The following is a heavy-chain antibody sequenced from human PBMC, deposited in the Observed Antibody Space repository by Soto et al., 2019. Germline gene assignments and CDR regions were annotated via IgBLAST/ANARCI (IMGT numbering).Heavy chain of an antibody. CDR2: IRSKANDYAT. Sequence: EVQLVQSGGGLVPPGGSLKLSCAASGFTFSGSTVHWVRQASGEGLQWVGRIRSKANDYATTYIASVKGRFTISRDESRNTADLQMSDLKTEDTAVYYCTGGYCTGGTFYSGYFQHWGQGALVTVFS. J-gene: IGHJ1*01. CDR1: GFTFSGST. CDR3: TGGYCTGGTFYSGYFQH. V-gene: IGHV3-73*02. D-gene: IGHD2-15*01.